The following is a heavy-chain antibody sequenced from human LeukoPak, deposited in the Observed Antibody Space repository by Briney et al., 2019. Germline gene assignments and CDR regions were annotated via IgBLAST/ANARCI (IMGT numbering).Heavy chain of an antibody. Sequence: SETLSLTCTVSGDSMSSNNYYWGWIRQPPGKGLEWIGSISYSGSTYYNPSLKSRLTISVDTSKNQFSLNLSSVTAADTAVYYCARHHKAGTGGKWFDHWGQGTLVTVSS. J-gene: IGHJ5*02. CDR2: ISYSGST. CDR3: ARHHKAGTGGKWFDH. D-gene: IGHD6-19*01. CDR1: GDSMSSNNYY. V-gene: IGHV4-39*01.